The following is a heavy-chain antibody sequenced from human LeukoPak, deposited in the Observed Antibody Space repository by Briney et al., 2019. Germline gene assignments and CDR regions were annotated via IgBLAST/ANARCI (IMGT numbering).Heavy chain of an antibody. D-gene: IGHD6-19*01. CDR1: GFTVSSNY. Sequence: GGSLRLSCAASGFTVSSNYMSWVRQAPGKGLEWVSAISASGGSTYYADSVKGRFTISRDNSKNTLYLQMNSLRVEDTAVYYCAKTSSGWSKDYWGQGTLVTVSS. CDR3: AKTSSGWSKDY. CDR2: ISASGGST. J-gene: IGHJ4*02. V-gene: IGHV3-23*01.